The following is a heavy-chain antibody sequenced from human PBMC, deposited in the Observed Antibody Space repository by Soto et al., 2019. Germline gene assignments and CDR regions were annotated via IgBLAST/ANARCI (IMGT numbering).Heavy chain of an antibody. D-gene: IGHD4-17*01. CDR1: GGSISSSSYY. J-gene: IGHJ4*02. CDR2: IYYSGST. Sequence: SETLSLTCTVSGGSISSSSYYWGWIRQPPGKGLEWIGSIYYSGSTYYNPSLKSRVTISVDTSKNQFSLKLSSVTAADTAVYYCARHRDGDSTNFDYWGQGTLVTVSS. V-gene: IGHV4-39*01. CDR3: ARHRDGDSTNFDY.